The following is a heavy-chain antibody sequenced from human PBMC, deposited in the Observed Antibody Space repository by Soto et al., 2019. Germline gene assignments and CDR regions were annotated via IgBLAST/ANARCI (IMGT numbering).Heavy chain of an antibody. CDR3: ARDRDYSSDEYRDNWFDP. Sequence: GASVKVSCKASGYTFTSYGISWVRQAPGQGLEWMGWISAYNGNTNYAQKLQGRVTMTTDTSTSTAYMELRSLRSDDTAVYYCARDRDYSSDEYRDNWFDPWGQGTLVTVSS. CDR2: ISAYNGNT. CDR1: GYTFTSYG. J-gene: IGHJ5*02. V-gene: IGHV1-18*01. D-gene: IGHD6-25*01.